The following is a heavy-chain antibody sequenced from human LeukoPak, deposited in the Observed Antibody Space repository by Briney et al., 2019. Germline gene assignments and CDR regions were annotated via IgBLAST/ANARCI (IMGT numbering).Heavy chain of an antibody. CDR2: INPGYSDI. D-gene: IGHD5-12*01. CDR3: ARHDKGYSGYVTLDY. CDR1: GYRFTSYW. J-gene: IGHJ4*02. Sequence: GESLKTSCKGSGYRFTSYWIGWVRQMPGKDLEWMGIINPGYSDIRYSPSFQGQVTISADKSISTAYLQWSSLKASDTAIYYCARHDKGYSGYVTLDYWGQGTLVTVSS. V-gene: IGHV5-51*01.